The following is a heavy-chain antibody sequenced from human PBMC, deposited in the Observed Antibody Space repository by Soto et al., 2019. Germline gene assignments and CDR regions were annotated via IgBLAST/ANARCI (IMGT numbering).Heavy chain of an antibody. CDR3: ARVDTAMVFYGMDV. CDR1: GFTVSSNY. V-gene: IGHV3-53*01. Sequence: PVGSLRLSCAASGFTVSSNYMSWVRQAPGKGLEWVSVIYSGGSTYYADSVKGRFTISRDNSKNTLYLQMNSLRAEDTAVYYCARVDTAMVFYGMDVWGQGTTVTVSS. CDR2: IYSGGST. D-gene: IGHD5-18*01. J-gene: IGHJ6*02.